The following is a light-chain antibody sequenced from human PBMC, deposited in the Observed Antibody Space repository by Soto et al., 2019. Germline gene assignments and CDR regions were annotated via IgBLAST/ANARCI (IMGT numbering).Light chain of an antibody. CDR3: SSYTGSDSLYV. Sequence: QSALTQPASVSGSPGQSITISCTGTSSDIGAYDFVSWYQQHPGKAPKLIIYDVSNRPSVVSNRFSGSKSGNTASLTISGLPAEDEADYYCSSYTGSDSLYVFGTGTKLTVL. CDR2: DVS. V-gene: IGLV2-14*01. J-gene: IGLJ1*01. CDR1: SSDIGAYDF.